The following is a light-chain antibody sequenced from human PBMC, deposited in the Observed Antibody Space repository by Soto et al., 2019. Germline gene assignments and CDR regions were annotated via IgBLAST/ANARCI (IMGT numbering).Light chain of an antibody. Sequence: QSVRPHPASVSRSPGDSITISCTGTSSDVGSYNLVSWYQHHPGKAPKFIIYEDSKRPSGVSNRFSGSKSGNTASLTISGLQAEEEADYYCCSYAPISNYVFGTGTKVTVL. CDR2: EDS. CDR3: CSYAPISNYV. V-gene: IGLV2-23*01. J-gene: IGLJ1*01. CDR1: SSDVGSYNL.